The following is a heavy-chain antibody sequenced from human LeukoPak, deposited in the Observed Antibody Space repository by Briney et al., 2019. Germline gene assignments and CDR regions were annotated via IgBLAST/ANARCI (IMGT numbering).Heavy chain of an antibody. Sequence: KPSETLSLTCAVYGGSFSGYYWSWIRQPPGKGLEWIGEINHSGSTNYNPSLKSRVTISVDTSKNQFSLKLSSVTAADTAVYYCARGSGLFTLPDYWGQGTLVTVYS. CDR3: ARGSGLFTLPDY. V-gene: IGHV4-34*01. J-gene: IGHJ4*02. CDR2: INHSGST. D-gene: IGHD2-15*01. CDR1: GGSFSGYY.